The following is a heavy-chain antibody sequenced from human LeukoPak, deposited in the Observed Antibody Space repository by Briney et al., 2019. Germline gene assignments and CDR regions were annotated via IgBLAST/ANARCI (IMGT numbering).Heavy chain of an antibody. V-gene: IGHV3-23*01. CDR3: AKDHYHGSGSLYPRFEY. Sequence: GGSLRLSCAASGFTFSSYAMSWVRQAPGKGLEWVSSISGNGGSTYYADSMKGRFTISRDNSENTLFLQMDSLRAEDTAVYYCAKDHYHGSGSLYPRFEYWGQGTLVAVSS. D-gene: IGHD3-10*01. J-gene: IGHJ4*02. CDR1: GFTFSSYA. CDR2: ISGNGGST.